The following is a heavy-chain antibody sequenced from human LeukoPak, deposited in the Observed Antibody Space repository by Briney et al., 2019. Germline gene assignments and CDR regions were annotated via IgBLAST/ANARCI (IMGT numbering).Heavy chain of an antibody. J-gene: IGHJ5*02. D-gene: IGHD3-10*01. V-gene: IGHV1-69*13. CDR2: IIPIFGTA. Sequence: ASVKVSCKASGGTSSSYAISWVRQAPGQGLEWMGGIIPIFGTANYAQKFQGRVTITADESTSTAYMELSSLRSEDTAVYYCARDRGITMVRGVSTWFDPWGQGTLVTVSS. CDR3: ARDRGITMVRGVSTWFDP. CDR1: GGTSSSYA.